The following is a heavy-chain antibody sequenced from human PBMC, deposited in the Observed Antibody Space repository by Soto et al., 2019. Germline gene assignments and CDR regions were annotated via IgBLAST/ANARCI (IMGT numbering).Heavy chain of an antibody. CDR3: AVARTIFGVVSAEFAG. CDR1: GFTFSSYW. J-gene: IGHJ4*02. D-gene: IGHD3-3*01. Sequence: EVQLVESGGGLVQPGGSLRLSCAASGFTFSSYWMHWVRQAPGKGLVWVSRINSDGSSTSYADSVKGRFTISRDNAKNTLYLQMNSLRAEDTAVYHCAVARTIFGVVSAEFAGWGQGTLVTVSS. CDR2: INSDGSST. V-gene: IGHV3-74*01.